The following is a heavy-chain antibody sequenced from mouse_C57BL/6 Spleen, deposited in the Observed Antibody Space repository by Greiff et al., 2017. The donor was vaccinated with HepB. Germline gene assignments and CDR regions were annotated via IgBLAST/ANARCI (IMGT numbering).Heavy chain of an antibody. CDR1: GYTFTDYN. Sequence: EVQGVESGPELVKPGASVKIPCKASGYTFTDYNMDWVKQSHGKSLEWIGDINPNNGGTIYNQKFKGKATLTVDKSSSTAYMELRSLTSEDTAVYYCATGYYPAWFAYWGQGTLVTVSA. CDR3: ATGYYPAWFAY. CDR2: INPNNGGT. J-gene: IGHJ3*01. D-gene: IGHD2-3*01. V-gene: IGHV1-18*01.